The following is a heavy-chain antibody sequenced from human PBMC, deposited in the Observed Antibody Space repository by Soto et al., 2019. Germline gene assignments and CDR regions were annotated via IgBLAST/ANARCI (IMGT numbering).Heavy chain of an antibody. Sequence: PSETLSLTCTVSGGSISSSSYYWGWIRQPPGKGLEWIGSIYYSGSTYYNPSLKSRVTISVDTSKNQFSLKLSSVTAADTAVYYCARLITEPGIAARRPGETGYYFDYWGQGTLVTVSS. CDR1: GGSISSSSYY. D-gene: IGHD6-6*01. V-gene: IGHV4-39*01. CDR3: ARLITEPGIAARRPGETGYYFDY. J-gene: IGHJ4*02. CDR2: IYYSGST.